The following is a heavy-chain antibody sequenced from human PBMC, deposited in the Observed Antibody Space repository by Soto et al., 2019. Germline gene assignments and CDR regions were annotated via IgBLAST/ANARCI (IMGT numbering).Heavy chain of an antibody. Sequence: PGGSLRLSCAASGFTFSSYAMHWVRKAPGKGLEWVAVISYDGSNKYYADSVKGRFTFSRDNPKNTLYLQMNSLRAEDTAVYYCARDPLWGTAMVLWYFDLWGRGTLVTVSS. CDR3: ARDPLWGTAMVLWYFDL. D-gene: IGHD5-18*01. CDR2: ISYDGSNK. CDR1: GFTFSSYA. V-gene: IGHV3-30-3*01. J-gene: IGHJ2*01.